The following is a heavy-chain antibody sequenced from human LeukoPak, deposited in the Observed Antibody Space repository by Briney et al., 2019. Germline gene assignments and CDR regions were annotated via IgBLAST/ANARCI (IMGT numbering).Heavy chain of an antibody. D-gene: IGHD1-1*01. CDR1: GFTFISYG. Sequence: GGSLRLSCAASGFTFISYGMHWVRQAPGKGLEWVALISYEGSIKYYADSVKGRFTISRDNSKSTLYLLMNSLRAEDTAVYHCAKYLEPTAVLMDVWGQGTTVTVSS. CDR2: ISYEGSIK. J-gene: IGHJ6*02. CDR3: AKYLEPTAVLMDV. V-gene: IGHV3-30*18.